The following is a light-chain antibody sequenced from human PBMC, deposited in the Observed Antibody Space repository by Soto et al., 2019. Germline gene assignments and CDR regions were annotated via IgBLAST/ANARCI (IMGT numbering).Light chain of an antibody. J-gene: IGKJ4*01. CDR3: QQRFNWPHT. Sequence: EMALTQSPATLSLSPGEGATLSCKASQSVSRSLAWYIQKPGQAPRLLLYDTSKRASGIPARFSGSGSGTDFTRTISVLEHDDFAVYYCQQRFNWPHTFCGANLLEVK. CDR2: DTS. CDR1: QSVSRS. V-gene: IGKV3-11*01.